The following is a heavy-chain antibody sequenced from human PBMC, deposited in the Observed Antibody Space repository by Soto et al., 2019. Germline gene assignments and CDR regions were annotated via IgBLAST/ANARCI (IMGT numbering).Heavy chain of an antibody. V-gene: IGHV3-48*02. Sequence: EVQLVESGGGLVQPGGSLRLSCAASGFSFSTSPMHWVRQAPWKGLEWVSYIGGRTSTTYYSDSVKGRFTISRDNSRNTLYLQMNSLRDDDTALYYCARDPFNGWYVKLFDEWGQGTLVTVSS. CDR3: ARDPFNGWYVKLFDE. CDR2: IGGRTSTT. CDR1: GFSFSTSP. J-gene: IGHJ4*02. D-gene: IGHD6-19*01.